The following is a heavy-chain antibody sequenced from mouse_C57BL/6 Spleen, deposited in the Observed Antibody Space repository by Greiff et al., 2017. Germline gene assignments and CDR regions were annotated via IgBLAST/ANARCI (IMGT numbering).Heavy chain of an antibody. CDR2: ISSGGSYT. CDR3: AREGKIWPITTVVANYFDY. J-gene: IGHJ2*01. D-gene: IGHD1-1*01. V-gene: IGHV5-6*01. Sequence: EVKLVESGGDLVKPGGSLKLSCAASGFTFSSYGMSWVRQTPDKRLEWVATISSGGSYTYYPDSVKGRFTISRDNAKNTLYLQKSSLKSEDTAMYYCAREGKIWPITTVVANYFDYWGQGTTLTVSS. CDR1: GFTFSSYG.